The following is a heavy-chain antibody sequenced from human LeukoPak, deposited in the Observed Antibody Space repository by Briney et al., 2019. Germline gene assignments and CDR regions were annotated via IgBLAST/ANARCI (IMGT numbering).Heavy chain of an antibody. Sequence: GESLQISCKGSGYSFTSYWIGWVRQMPGKGLEWMGIIYPGDSDTRYSPSFQGQVTISADKSISTAYLQWSSLKASDTAMYYCARPHTDSSSWYAPVQHWGQGTLVTVSS. CDR1: GYSFTSYW. D-gene: IGHD6-13*01. J-gene: IGHJ1*01. CDR2: IYPGDSDT. CDR3: ARPHTDSSSWYAPVQH. V-gene: IGHV5-51*01.